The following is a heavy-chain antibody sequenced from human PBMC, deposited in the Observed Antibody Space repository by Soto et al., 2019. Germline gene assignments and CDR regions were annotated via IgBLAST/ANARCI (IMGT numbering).Heavy chain of an antibody. CDR1: GYTFTGYY. D-gene: IGHD2-15*01. J-gene: IGHJ6*02. V-gene: IGHV1-2*02. Sequence: GASVKVSCKASGYTFTGYYMHWVRQAPGQGREWMGWINPNSGGTNYAQKFQGRVTMTRDTSISTAYMELSRLRSDDTAVYYCARGWWFTYYYYGMDVWGQGTTVTVSS. CDR3: ARGWWFTYYYYGMDV. CDR2: INPNSGGT.